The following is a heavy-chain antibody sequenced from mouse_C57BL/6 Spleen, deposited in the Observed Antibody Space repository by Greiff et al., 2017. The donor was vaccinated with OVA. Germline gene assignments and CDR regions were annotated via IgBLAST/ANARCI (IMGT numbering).Heavy chain of an antibody. Sequence: VKVVESGPGLVQPSQSLSITCTVSGFSLTSYGVHWVRQSPGKGLEWLGVIWSGGSTDYNAAFISRLSISKDNSKSQVFFKMNSLQADDTAIYYCAGTIYYGYDDAMDDWGQGTSVTVSS. J-gene: IGHJ4*01. D-gene: IGHD2-2*01. CDR1: GFSLTSYG. CDR2: IWSGGST. CDR3: AGTIYYGYDDAMDD. V-gene: IGHV2-2*01.